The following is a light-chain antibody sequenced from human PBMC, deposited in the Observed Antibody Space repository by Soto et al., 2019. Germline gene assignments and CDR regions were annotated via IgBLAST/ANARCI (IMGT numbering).Light chain of an antibody. V-gene: IGLV2-14*01. J-gene: IGLJ2*01. CDR1: SSDGGAYNY. CDR3: SSYTSSSTL. Sequence: QSALTQPASVSGSPGQSITISCTGTSSDGGAYNYVSWYQQHPGKAPKLMIYDVSNRPSGVSNRFSGSKSGNTASLTISGLQAEDEADYYCSSYTSSSTLFGGGTKVTVL. CDR2: DVS.